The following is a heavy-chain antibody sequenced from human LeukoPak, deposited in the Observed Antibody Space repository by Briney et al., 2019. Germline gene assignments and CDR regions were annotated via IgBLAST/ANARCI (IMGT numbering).Heavy chain of an antibody. CDR2: MNPNSGNT. V-gene: IGHV1-8*03. Sequence: ASVKVSCKASGYTFTSYDINWVRQATGQGLEWMGWMNPNSGNTGYAQKIQGRVTITRNTSIRTAYMELSSLRSEDTAVYYCAMGVGAPEDLAVAADFDYWGQGTLVTVYS. J-gene: IGHJ4*02. CDR1: GYTFTSYD. CDR3: AMGVGAPEDLAVAADFDY. D-gene: IGHD6-19*01.